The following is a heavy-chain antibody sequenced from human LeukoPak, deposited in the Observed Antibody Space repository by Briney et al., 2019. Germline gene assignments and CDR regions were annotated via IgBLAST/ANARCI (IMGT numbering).Heavy chain of an antibody. J-gene: IGHJ4*02. CDR1: GFTFSSYA. Sequence: PGGSLRLSCAASGFTFSSYAMSWVRQAPGKGLEWVSVISGGGGSTYYADSVKGRFTISRDNSKNTLYLQMNSLRAEDTAVYYCGRGHRFCSRGNCNSPVDYWGQGTLVTVSS. CDR3: GRGHRFCSRGNCNSPVDY. D-gene: IGHD2-15*01. CDR2: ISGGGGST. V-gene: IGHV3-23*01.